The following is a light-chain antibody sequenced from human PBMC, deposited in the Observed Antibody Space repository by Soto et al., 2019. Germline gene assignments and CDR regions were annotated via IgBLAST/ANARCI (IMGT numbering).Light chain of an antibody. J-gene: IGKJ1*01. CDR2: KAS. V-gene: IGKV1-5*03. Sequence: EIQMTQARSTLCGSLGAKVTNTCRASQTISSWLAWYQQKPGKAPKLLIYKASTLKSGVPSRFSGSGSGTEFNLTISSLQPDYFATHYCQHYSSYAEAFGQGTKVDNK. CDR3: QHYSSYAEA. CDR1: QTISSW.